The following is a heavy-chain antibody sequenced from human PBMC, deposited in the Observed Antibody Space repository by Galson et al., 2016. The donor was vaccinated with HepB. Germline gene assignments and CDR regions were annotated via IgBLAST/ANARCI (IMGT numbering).Heavy chain of an antibody. Sequence: SVKVSCKASGDTFTNYYMHWVRQAPGQGLEWMGIINPSGGSTGDAQKFQGRVTMTRDTSTSTVFMELSSLRFEDTAIYYCARYGGKYYGAFDIWGQGTMVTVSS. CDR1: GDTFTNYY. V-gene: IGHV1-46*01. CDR3: ARYGGKYYGAFDI. CDR2: INPSGGST. J-gene: IGHJ3*02. D-gene: IGHD3-10*01.